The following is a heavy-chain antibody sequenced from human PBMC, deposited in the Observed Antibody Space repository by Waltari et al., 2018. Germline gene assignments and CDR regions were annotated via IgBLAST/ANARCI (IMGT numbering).Heavy chain of an antibody. CDR2: TFPGDSDT. J-gene: IGHJ3*01. Sequence: EVQLAQSGAEVKKPGESLKIPCKGSGYRFSSHWISWVRQMPGKGLEWMGITFPGDSDTRDSPSYQGQVTISADKSTDTAYLQWSSLRASDTAVYYCARSSTSAGDALDVWGQGTMVTVSP. CDR3: ARSSTSAGDALDV. V-gene: IGHV5-51*01. D-gene: IGHD6-13*01. CDR1: GYRFSSHW.